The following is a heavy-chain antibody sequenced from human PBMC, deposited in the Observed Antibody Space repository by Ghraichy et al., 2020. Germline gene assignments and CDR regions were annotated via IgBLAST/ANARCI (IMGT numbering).Heavy chain of an antibody. D-gene: IGHD6-13*01. J-gene: IGHJ4*02. CDR1: NGPFDSYY. CDR2: INHSGST. V-gene: IGHV4-34*01. CDR3: ARGRKSSQQLVPLPFDY. Sequence: SETLSLTCAVYNGPFDSYYWSWIRQPPGKGLQWIGEINHSGSTNYNPSLESRVALSVDRLKNQFSLRLSFVTAADTAMYYCARGRKSSQQLVPLPFDYWGQGTLVNVSS.